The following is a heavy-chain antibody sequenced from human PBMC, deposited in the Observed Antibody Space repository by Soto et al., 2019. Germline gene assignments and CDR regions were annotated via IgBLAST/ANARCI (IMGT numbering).Heavy chain of an antibody. J-gene: IGHJ4*02. Sequence: EVQLLESGGGLVQPGGSLRLSCAASGFTFRNYAMSWARKAPGKGLEWVSAISGGGGTTHYADSVKGRFSISRDNSKNTLYLQMNSLRVEDTAVYYCAKDRSSTSCYAFDYWGQGSLVTVSS. CDR3: AKDRSSTSCYAFDY. D-gene: IGHD2-2*01. V-gene: IGHV3-23*01. CDR1: GFTFRNYA. CDR2: ISGGGGTT.